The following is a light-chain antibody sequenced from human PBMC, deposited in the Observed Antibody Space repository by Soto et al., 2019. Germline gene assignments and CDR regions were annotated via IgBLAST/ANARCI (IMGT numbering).Light chain of an antibody. Sequence: EIVLTQSPGTLSLSPGERATLSCRASQSVSSSYLAWYQQNPGQAPRLLIYGASSRATGIPDRFSGSGSGTDFTLTTSRLDPEDFAVYYCQQYGSSPYTFGQGTKLEIK. J-gene: IGKJ2*01. CDR2: GAS. CDR1: QSVSSSY. V-gene: IGKV3-20*01. CDR3: QQYGSSPYT.